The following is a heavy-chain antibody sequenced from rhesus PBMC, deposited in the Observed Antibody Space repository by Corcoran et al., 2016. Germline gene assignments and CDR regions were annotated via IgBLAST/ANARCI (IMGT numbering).Heavy chain of an antibody. CDR1: GGSISDDYY. V-gene: IGHV4-106*01. Sequence: QVQLQESGPGLVKPLETLSLTCAVSGGSISDDYYWSWIRQPPGKGLEWIGYIYGTGGGTKYNPSLKNRVTISIDTSKKQFSLKLSSVTAADTAVYYCASRGMTTGSFDYWGQGVLVTVSS. J-gene: IGHJ4*01. D-gene: IGHD1-32*01. CDR3: ASRGMTTGSFDY. CDR2: IYGTGGGT.